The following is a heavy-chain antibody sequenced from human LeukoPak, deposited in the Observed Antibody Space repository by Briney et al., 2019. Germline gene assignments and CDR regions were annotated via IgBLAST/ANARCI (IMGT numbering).Heavy chain of an antibody. J-gene: IGHJ4*02. Sequence: PGGSLRLSCAASGFTFSSYWMSWVRQAPGKGLEWVANIKQDGSEKYYVDSVKGRFTISRDNAKNSLYLQMNSLRAEDTAVYYCAKHTGHSYGHFDYWGQGTLVTVSS. V-gene: IGHV3-7*01. CDR2: IKQDGSEK. CDR3: AKHTGHSYGHFDY. CDR1: GFTFSSYW. D-gene: IGHD5-18*01.